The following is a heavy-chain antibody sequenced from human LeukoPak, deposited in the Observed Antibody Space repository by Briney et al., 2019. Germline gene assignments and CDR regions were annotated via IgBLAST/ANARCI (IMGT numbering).Heavy chain of an antibody. CDR1: GFTFRTYG. V-gene: IGHV3-30*03. Sequence: PGGSLRLSCAPSGFTFRTYGMHWVRQAPGKGLEWVAVVSYDVFSIYYADSVKGRFTISRDNSKNGLYLQMNNLRSGDTAVYYCTTAQLLRHELRHFYFDYWGQGTLVTVSS. J-gene: IGHJ4*02. CDR2: VSYDVFSI. D-gene: IGHD2-2*01. CDR3: TTAQLLRHELRHFYFDY.